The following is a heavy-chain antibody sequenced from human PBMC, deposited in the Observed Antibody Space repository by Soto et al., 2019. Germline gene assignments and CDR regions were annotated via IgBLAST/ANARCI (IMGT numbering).Heavy chain of an antibody. D-gene: IGHD3-10*01. CDR2: MYHSGNT. CDR3: ERHRGPTGPNY. J-gene: IGHJ4*02. V-gene: IGHV4-39*01. CDR1: GDSISSNNYY. Sequence: SETLSLTCTVSGDSISSNNYYWGWIRQPPGKGLEWIGSMYHSGNTYHNLSLKSRVTIPVDTSKNQLSLNLRSVTAADTAVYYCERHRGPTGPNYWGQGTLVTVSS.